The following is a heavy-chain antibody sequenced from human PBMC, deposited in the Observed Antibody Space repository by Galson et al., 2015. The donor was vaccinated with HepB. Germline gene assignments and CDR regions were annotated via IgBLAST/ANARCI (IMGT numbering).Heavy chain of an antibody. Sequence: SLRLSCAASGFTFSSYAMSWVRQAPGKGLEWVSAISGSGGSTYYADSVKGRFTISRDNSKNTLYLQMNSLRAEDTAVYYCAKGSHFGDGPNYYYYYGMDVWGQGTTVTVSS. CDR3: AKGSHFGDGPNYYYYYGMDV. CDR1: GFTFSSYA. CDR2: ISGSGGST. D-gene: IGHD3-16*01. J-gene: IGHJ6*02. V-gene: IGHV3-23*01.